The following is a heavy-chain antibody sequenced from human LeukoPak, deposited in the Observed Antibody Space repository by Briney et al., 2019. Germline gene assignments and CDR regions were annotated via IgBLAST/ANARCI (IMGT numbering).Heavy chain of an antibody. CDR1: GGTFSSYA. D-gene: IGHD1-14*01. CDR2: INTNNGNT. Sequence: HWASVNVSCKASGGTFSSYAISWVRQAPGQGFEWMGWINTNNGNTHFAQKFQGRVTVTTDTPTSTAYMELGSLRSDDTAVYFCVRDTNHVPDYWGQGTLVTVSS. J-gene: IGHJ4*02. CDR3: VRDTNHVPDY. V-gene: IGHV1-18*01.